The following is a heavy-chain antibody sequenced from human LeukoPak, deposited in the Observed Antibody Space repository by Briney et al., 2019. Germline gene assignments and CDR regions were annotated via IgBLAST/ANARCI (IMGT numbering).Heavy chain of an antibody. D-gene: IGHD3-9*01. CDR3: ARNTRDILTGYYYYYYGMDV. CDR2: IIPIFGTA. CDR1: GGTFISYA. V-gene: IGHV1-69*13. Sequence: SVKVSCKASGGTFISYAISWVRQAPGQGLEWMGGIIPIFGTANYAQKFQGRVTITADESTSTAYMELSSLRSEDTAVYYCARNTRDILTGYYYYYYGMDVWGKGTTVTVSS. J-gene: IGHJ6*04.